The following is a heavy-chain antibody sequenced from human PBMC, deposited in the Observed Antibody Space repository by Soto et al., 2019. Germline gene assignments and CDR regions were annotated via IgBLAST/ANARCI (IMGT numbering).Heavy chain of an antibody. CDR2: IYYCGST. CDR1: GGSISSYY. J-gene: IGHJ4*02. CDR3: AGQRYGSGSLDY. D-gene: IGHD3-10*01. Sequence: QVQLQESGPGLVKPSETLSLTCTVSGGSISSYYWNWIRQPPGKGLEWIGYIYYCGSTNYNPSLKRRVTISVDTSKNQYSLKLSFVTGADTAVYCCAGQRYGSGSLDYWGQGTLVTVSS. V-gene: IGHV4-59*08.